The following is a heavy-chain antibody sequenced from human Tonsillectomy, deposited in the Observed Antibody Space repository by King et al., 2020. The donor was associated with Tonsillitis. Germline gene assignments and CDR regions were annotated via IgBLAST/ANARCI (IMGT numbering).Heavy chain of an antibody. D-gene: IGHD4-23*01. CDR2: MSYDGSNK. CDR3: ARGQNYGGNVELYCDY. V-gene: IGHV3-30*04. J-gene: IGHJ4*02. CDR1: GFTFSSYA. Sequence: VQLVQSGGGVVQPGRSLRLSCAASGFTFSSYAMHWVRQAPGKGLEWVAVMSYDGSNKYYAESVKGRFTISRDNSKNTLYLQMNSLRAEDTAVYYCARGQNYGGNVELYCDYWGQGTLVTVSS.